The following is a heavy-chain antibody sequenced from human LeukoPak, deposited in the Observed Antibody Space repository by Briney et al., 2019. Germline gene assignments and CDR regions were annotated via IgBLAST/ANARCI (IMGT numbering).Heavy chain of an antibody. J-gene: IGHJ5*02. D-gene: IGHD1-7*01. CDR2: IIPIFGTA. CDR1: GGTFSSYA. Sequence: GASVKVSCKASGGTFSSYAISWVRQAPGQGLEWMGGIIPIFGTANYAQKFQGRVTITAEESTSTAYMELRSLRSEDTAVYYCARGETGTTHPMGFAPWGQGTLVTVSS. CDR3: ARGETGTTHPMGFAP. V-gene: IGHV1-69*13.